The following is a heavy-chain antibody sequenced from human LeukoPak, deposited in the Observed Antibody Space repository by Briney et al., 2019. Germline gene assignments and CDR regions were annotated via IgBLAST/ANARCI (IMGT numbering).Heavy chain of an antibody. CDR2: ISWNSGSI. V-gene: IGHV3-9*01. D-gene: IGHD3-22*01. CDR1: GFTFDDYA. J-gene: IGHJ4*02. CDR3: AKDRMGSGYYNGFDY. Sequence: GGSLRLSCAASGFTFDDYAMHWVRQAPGKGLEWVSGISWNSGSIGYADSVKGRFTISRDNAKNSLYLQMNSLRAEDTALYYCAKDRMGSGYYNGFDYWGQGTLVTVSS.